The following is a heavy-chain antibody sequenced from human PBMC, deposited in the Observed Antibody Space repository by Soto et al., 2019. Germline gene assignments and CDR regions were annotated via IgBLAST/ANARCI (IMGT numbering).Heavy chain of an antibody. CDR3: ARYNSSSAWRGAGGDYYGMDV. D-gene: IGHD6-6*01. CDR2: TYYRSKWYN. J-gene: IGHJ6*02. Sequence: SPTLSLTCAISGDSVSRNSAAWNWIRQSQSRGLEWLGRTYYRSKWYNDYAVSVKSRITINPDTSKNQFSLPLNSLTPQDTAGYYFARYNSSSAWRGAGGDYYGMDVWGQGTTVTGSS. V-gene: IGHV6-1*01. CDR1: GDSVSRNSAA.